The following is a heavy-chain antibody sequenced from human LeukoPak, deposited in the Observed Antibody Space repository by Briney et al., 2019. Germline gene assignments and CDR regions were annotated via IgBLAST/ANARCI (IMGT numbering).Heavy chain of an antibody. D-gene: IGHD3-9*01. CDR2: ISSNGNTE. J-gene: IGHJ4*02. Sequence: GGSLRLFCAASGFTFSSYAMSWVRQAPGKGLEWVSHISSNGNTEYYLDSVRVRFTMSRDNAKNLLFLQLDSLRAEDTAVYYCARDTLNGPFVTSLDYWGQGALVTVSS. CDR1: GFTFSSYA. V-gene: IGHV3-48*03. CDR3: ARDTLNGPFVTSLDY.